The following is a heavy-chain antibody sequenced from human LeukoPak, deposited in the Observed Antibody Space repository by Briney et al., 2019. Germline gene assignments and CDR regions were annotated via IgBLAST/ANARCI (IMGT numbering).Heavy chain of an antibody. J-gene: IGHJ4*02. CDR2: INHSGST. Sequence: KSSETLSLTCAVYGGSFSGYYWSWIRQPPGKGLEWIGEINHSGSTNYNPSLKSRVTISVDTSKNQFSLKLSSVTAADTAVYYCASSDYYDSSGYPPRDYWGQGTLVTVSS. D-gene: IGHD3-22*01. CDR1: GGSFSGYY. V-gene: IGHV4-34*01. CDR3: ASSDYYDSSGYPPRDY.